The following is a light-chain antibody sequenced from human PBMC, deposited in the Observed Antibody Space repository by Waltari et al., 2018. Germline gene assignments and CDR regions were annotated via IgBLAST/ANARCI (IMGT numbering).Light chain of an antibody. CDR3: AAWDDSLKKV. CDR1: SSNIGSNT. CDR2: SNN. V-gene: IGLV1-44*01. J-gene: IGLJ2*01. Sequence: QSVLTQPPSASGTPGQRVTISCSGSSSNIGSNTVNWYQQLPGTAPKLLIYSNNQRPSGVPDRFSGSKSGPSASLAISGLQSEDEADYYCAAWDDSLKKVFGGGTKLTVL.